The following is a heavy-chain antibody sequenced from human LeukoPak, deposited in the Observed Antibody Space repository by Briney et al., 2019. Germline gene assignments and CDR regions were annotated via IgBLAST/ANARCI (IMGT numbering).Heavy chain of an antibody. CDR2: IYYSGST. CDR1: GGSISSDY. Sequence: SETLSLTCTVSGGSISSDYWSWIRRPPGKGLEWIGYIYYSGSTNYNPSLKSRVTISVDASKNQFSLKLSSVTAADTAVYYCAREYYDSSGFFHFWGQGTLVTVSS. V-gene: IGHV4-59*01. CDR3: AREYYDSSGFFHF. D-gene: IGHD3-22*01. J-gene: IGHJ4*02.